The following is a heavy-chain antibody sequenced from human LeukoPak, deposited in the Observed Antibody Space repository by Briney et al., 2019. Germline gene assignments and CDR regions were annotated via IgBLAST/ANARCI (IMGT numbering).Heavy chain of an antibody. CDR2: IYYSGST. V-gene: IGHV4-39*07. J-gene: IGHJ6*03. CDR1: GRPISSSRYY. CDR3: ARVPGYCSSTSCYSHYYYMDV. Sequence: SETLSLTCTVSGRPISSSRYYWGRIRQPPGKGLEWIGSIYYSGSTYYNPSLKSRVTISVDTSKNQFSLKLSSVTAADTAVYYCARVPGYCSSTSCYSHYYYMDVWGKGTTVTVSS. D-gene: IGHD2-2*01.